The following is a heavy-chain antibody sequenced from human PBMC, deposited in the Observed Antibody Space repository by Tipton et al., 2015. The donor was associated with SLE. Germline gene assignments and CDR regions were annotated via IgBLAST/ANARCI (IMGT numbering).Heavy chain of an antibody. J-gene: IGHJ4*02. V-gene: IGHV3-48*03. Sequence: SLRLSCAASGFSFSSYEMNWVRQAPGKGLEWLSYITGGGTVIYYADSVKGRFTVSRENAKDSLFLQMSSLRVEDTAIYYCASASWNYGFFDYWGQGTLVTVSS. D-gene: IGHD1-7*01. CDR3: ASASWNYGFFDY. CDR1: GFSFSSYE. CDR2: ITGGGTVI.